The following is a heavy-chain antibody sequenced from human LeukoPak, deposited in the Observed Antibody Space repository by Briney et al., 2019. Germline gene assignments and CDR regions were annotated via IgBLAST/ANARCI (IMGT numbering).Heavy chain of an antibody. CDR2: IRYDGSNK. Sequence: PGGSLRLSCAASGFTFSTYGMHWVRQAPGKGLEWVAFIRYDGSNKYYADSVKGRFTIARDNSKNTLYLQMTRLRTEDTAVYYCARSARLMKGVVEVTALDDWGQGTLVTVSS. V-gene: IGHV3-30*02. CDR1: GFTFSTYG. D-gene: IGHD3-3*01. CDR3: ARSARLMKGVVEVTALDD. J-gene: IGHJ4*02.